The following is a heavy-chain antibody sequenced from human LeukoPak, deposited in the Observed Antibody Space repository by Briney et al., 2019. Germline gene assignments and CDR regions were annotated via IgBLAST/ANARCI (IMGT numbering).Heavy chain of an antibody. D-gene: IGHD3-22*01. CDR1: GYTLTELS. CDR3: ATIVSSGYAYFDY. V-gene: IGHV1-24*01. J-gene: IGHJ4*02. CDR2: FDPEDGET. Sequence: ASVKVSCKVSGYTLTELSMHWVRQAPGKGLERMGGFDPEDGETIYAQKFQGRVTMTEDTSTDTAYMELSSLRSEDTAVYYCATIVSSGYAYFDYWGQGTLVTVSS.